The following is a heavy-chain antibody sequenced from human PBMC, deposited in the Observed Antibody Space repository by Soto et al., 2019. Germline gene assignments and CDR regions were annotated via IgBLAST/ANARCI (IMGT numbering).Heavy chain of an antibody. Sequence: EVQLVESGGGLVQPGRSLRLSCVGSGFSFHEYAMNWVRQAPGKGLEWVSGISGNSGSIGYADSVKGRFTVSRESAKKSLYLQMNSLRPDDTAFYYCAKDSQLSGAVTTPDSGGRGTLVTVSS. D-gene: IGHD2-2*01. CDR3: AKDSQLSGAVTTPDS. CDR1: GFSFHEYA. J-gene: IGHJ4*02. CDR2: ISGNSGSI. V-gene: IGHV3-9*01.